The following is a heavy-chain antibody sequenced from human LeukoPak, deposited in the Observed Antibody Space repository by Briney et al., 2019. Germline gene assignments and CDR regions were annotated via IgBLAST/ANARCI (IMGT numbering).Heavy chain of an antibody. Sequence: ASVKVSCKASGYTLTSYGFSWVRQAPGQGLEWMGWISGYNGNTNYAQNLQGRVTMTIDTSTSTAYMELRSLRSDDTAVYYCARDPAFRGAQTEYWGQGTLVTVSS. CDR1: GYTLTSYG. CDR3: ARDPAFRGAQTEY. V-gene: IGHV1-18*01. J-gene: IGHJ4*02. CDR2: ISGYNGNT. D-gene: IGHD3-10*01.